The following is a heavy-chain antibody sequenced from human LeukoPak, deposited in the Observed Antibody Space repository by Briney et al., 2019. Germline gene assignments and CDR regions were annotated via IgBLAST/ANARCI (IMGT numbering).Heavy chain of an antibody. CDR2: ISWNSDNI. V-gene: IGHV3-9*01. CDR3: ARNLPAADY. Sequence: GGSLRLSCAASGFIFDDYAMHWVRQPPGKGLEWVSGISWNSDNIVYADSVKGRFTISRDNAKKSLYLQMNSLRAEDTAVYYCARNLPAADYWGQGTLVTVSS. CDR1: GFIFDDYA. D-gene: IGHD2-2*01. J-gene: IGHJ4*02.